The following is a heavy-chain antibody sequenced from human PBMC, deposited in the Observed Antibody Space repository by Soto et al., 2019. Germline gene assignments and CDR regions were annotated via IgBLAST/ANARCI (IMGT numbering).Heavy chain of an antibody. Sequence: LGESLKISCKGSGYSFTSYWIGWVRQMPGKGLEWMGIIYPGDSDTRYSPSFQGQVTISADKSISTAYLQWSSLKASDTAMYYCARLSSHYDYGMDVWGQGTTVTVSS. CDR1: GYSFTSYW. CDR2: IYPGDSDT. J-gene: IGHJ6*02. CDR3: ARLSSHYDYGMDV. V-gene: IGHV5-51*01.